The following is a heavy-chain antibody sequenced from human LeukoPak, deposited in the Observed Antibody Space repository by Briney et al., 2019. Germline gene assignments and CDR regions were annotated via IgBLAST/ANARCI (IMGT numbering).Heavy chain of an antibody. D-gene: IGHD3-10*01. V-gene: IGHV3-74*03. CDR1: GFTFSSHW. CDR3: VVNTGSGTYGYFQP. J-gene: IGHJ1*01. CDR2: INGDGSST. Sequence: GGSLRLSCAASGFTFSSHWMHWVRQAPGKGLVWVSRINGDGSSTSYADSVKGRFTISRDNAKRTAYLQLNSLSAKDTAVYYCVVNTGSGTYGYFQPWGQGTLVTVSS.